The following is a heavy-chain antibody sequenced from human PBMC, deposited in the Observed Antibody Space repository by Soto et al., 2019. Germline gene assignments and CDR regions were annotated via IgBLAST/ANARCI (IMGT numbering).Heavy chain of an antibody. V-gene: IGHV4-30-4*01. Sequence: PSETLSLTCTVSGGSISSGDYYWSWIRQPPGKGLEWIGYIYYSGSTYYNPSLKSRVTISVDTSKNQFSLKLSSVTAADTAVYYCARGGHEDNWLDPWGQGTLVTVSS. CDR1: GGSISSGDYY. D-gene: IGHD3-16*01. J-gene: IGHJ5*01. CDR3: ARGGHEDNWLDP. CDR2: IYYSGST.